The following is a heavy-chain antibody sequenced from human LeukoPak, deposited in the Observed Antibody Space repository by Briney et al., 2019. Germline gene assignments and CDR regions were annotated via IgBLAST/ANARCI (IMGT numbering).Heavy chain of an antibody. V-gene: IGHV3-49*04. J-gene: IGHJ3*02. CDR2: IRSKIYGGTT. Sequence: PGGSLRLSCTASGFTFGDYAMTWVRQAPGKGLEWVGFIRSKIYGGTTDYAAPVKGRFTISRDDSKNTLYLQMNSLKTEDTAVYYCTTEILYYDSSGYYRGGDAFDIWGQGTMVTVSS. CDR1: GFTFGDYA. CDR3: TTEILYYDSSGYYRGGDAFDI. D-gene: IGHD3-22*01.